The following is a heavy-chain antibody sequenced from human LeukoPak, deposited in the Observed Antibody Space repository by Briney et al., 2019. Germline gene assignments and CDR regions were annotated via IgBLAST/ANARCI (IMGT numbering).Heavy chain of an antibody. D-gene: IGHD3-3*01. Sequence: EGSLRLSCAASGFTFSSYSMNWVRQAPGKGLEWVAFIRYDGSNKYYADSVKGRFTISRDNSKNTLYLQMNSLRAEDTAVYYCAKAAMVFWSGYYTALYFDYWGQGTLVTVSS. CDR3: AKAAMVFWSGYYTALYFDY. J-gene: IGHJ4*02. CDR1: GFTFSSYS. V-gene: IGHV3-30*02. CDR2: IRYDGSNK.